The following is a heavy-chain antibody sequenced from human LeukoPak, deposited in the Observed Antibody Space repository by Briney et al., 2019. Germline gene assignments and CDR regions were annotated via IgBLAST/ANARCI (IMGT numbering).Heavy chain of an antibody. D-gene: IGHD1-26*01. CDR2: ISWNSDIV. Sequence: PGGSLRLSCAASGFTFDDYAMHWVRQAPGKGLEWVSGISWNSDIVGYADSVKGRFTISRDNAKNSLYLQMNSLRDDDMALYYCARGNSGSYSQDWFDPWGQGTLVTVSS. J-gene: IGHJ5*02. CDR1: GFTFDDYA. V-gene: IGHV3-9*03. CDR3: ARGNSGSYSQDWFDP.